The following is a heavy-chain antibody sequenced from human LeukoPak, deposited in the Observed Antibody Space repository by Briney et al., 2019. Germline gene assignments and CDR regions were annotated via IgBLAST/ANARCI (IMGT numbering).Heavy chain of an antibody. J-gene: IGHJ5*02. CDR1: GGSISSYY. Sequence: SETLSLTCTVSGGSISSYYWSWIRQPAGKGLEWIGYIYYSGSTNYNPSLKSRVTISVDTSKNQFSLKLSSVTAVDTAVYYCARGPAVVVIRNPYNWFDPWGQGTLVTVSS. CDR2: IYYSGST. CDR3: ARGPAVVVIRNPYNWFDP. V-gene: IGHV4-59*01. D-gene: IGHD3-22*01.